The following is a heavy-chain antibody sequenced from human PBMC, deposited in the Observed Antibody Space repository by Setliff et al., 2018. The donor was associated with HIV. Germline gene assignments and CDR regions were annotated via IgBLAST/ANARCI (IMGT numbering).Heavy chain of an antibody. V-gene: IGHV4-34*01. CDR2: INHSGST. CDR1: GESFSGYY. J-gene: IGHJ4*02. D-gene: IGHD4-4*01. Sequence: SETLSLTCAVYGESFSGYYWNWIRQPPGKGLEWVAEINHSGSTKYNPSLKSRVTISADTSKNQFSLRLTSATAADTAMYYCARDPTTGVDYWGQGTLVTVSS. CDR3: ARDPTTGVDY.